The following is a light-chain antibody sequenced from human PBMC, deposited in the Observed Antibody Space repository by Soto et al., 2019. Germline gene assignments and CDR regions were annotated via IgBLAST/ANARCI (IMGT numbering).Light chain of an antibody. CDR2: GAS. CDR3: QQYGNWPPLT. Sequence: VMTQSPATLSASPGERVTLSCRASQNINTNLVWYQHKPGQAPRVLLYGASSRARGVPARFSGSGSGTDFTLTISSLQSEDFAIYYCQQYGNWPPLTFGEGTKLGIK. V-gene: IGKV3-15*01. CDR1: QNINTN. J-gene: IGKJ4*01.